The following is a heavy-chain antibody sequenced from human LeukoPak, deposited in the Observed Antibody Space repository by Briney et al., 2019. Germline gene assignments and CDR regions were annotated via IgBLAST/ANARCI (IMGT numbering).Heavy chain of an antibody. V-gene: IGHV3-30-3*01. CDR2: ISYDGSNK. CDR1: GFTFSSYA. CDR3: ARASSGYSSSWLDY. D-gene: IGHD6-13*01. Sequence: GGSLRLYCAASGFTFSSYAMHWVRQAPGKGLEGVAVISYDGSNKYYADSVKGRFTISRDNSKNTLYLQMNSLRAEDTAVYYCARASSGYSSSWLDYWGQGTLVTVSS. J-gene: IGHJ4*02.